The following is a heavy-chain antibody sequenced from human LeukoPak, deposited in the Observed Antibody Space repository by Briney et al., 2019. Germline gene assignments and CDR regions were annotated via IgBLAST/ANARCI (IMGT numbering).Heavy chain of an antibody. V-gene: IGHV3-64*01. CDR2: ISYNGAGT. CDR3: ARGHFWSGYTYQDYFYYMDV. Sequence: GGSLRLSCAASGFSFSKFAMHWVCQAPGRGLESVSGISYNGAGTYYANSVKGRFTISRDNSKKTLYLQVGSLRVEDMGVYYCARGHFWSGYTYQDYFYYMDVWGKGTAVTVSS. D-gene: IGHD3-3*02. J-gene: IGHJ6*03. CDR1: GFSFSKFA.